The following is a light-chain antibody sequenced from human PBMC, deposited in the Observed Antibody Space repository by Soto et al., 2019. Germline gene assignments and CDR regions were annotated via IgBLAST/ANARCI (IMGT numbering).Light chain of an antibody. CDR3: CSYAGSYTV. V-gene: IGLV2-11*01. CDR2: DVS. Sequence: QSALTQPRSVSGSPGQSVTISCTGTSSDVGGYNYVSWYQQHQGKAPKFMIYDVSKRPSGVPDRFSGSKSGNTASLTISGLQAEDEADYYCCSYAGSYTVFGGGTKLTVL. CDR1: SSDVGGYNY. J-gene: IGLJ2*01.